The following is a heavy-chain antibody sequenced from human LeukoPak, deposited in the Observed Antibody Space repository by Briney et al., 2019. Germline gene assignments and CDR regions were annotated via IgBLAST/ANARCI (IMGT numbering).Heavy chain of an antibody. CDR2: IYYTGST. J-gene: IGHJ4*02. D-gene: IGHD6-19*01. V-gene: IGHV4-30-4*01. Sequence: SQTLSLTCTVSGGSISSGDYYWSWIRQPPGKGLEWIGYIYYTGSTYCNPSLKSRVTISVDTSKNQFSLKLSSVTAADTAVYYCARQKRNSSGWYGDYWGQGTLVTVSS. CDR1: GGSISSGDYY. CDR3: ARQKRNSSGWYGDY.